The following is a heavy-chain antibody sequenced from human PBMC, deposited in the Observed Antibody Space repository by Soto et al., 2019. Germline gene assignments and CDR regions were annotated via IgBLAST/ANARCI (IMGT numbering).Heavy chain of an antibody. CDR3: ARDIRITMIVVVKNFYGMDV. D-gene: IGHD3-22*01. CDR2: ISAYKGQT. J-gene: IGHJ6*01. Sequence: ASVPVSCKASGYTFTSSGTSWVRLAPGQGLEWRGWISAYKGQTTYTQNLQGHVTMTPETSTSTSYSELRRLRSDHAAAYYCARDIRITMIVVVKNFYGMDVWGQGTTVTVS. CDR1: GYTFTSSG. V-gene: IGHV1-18*04.